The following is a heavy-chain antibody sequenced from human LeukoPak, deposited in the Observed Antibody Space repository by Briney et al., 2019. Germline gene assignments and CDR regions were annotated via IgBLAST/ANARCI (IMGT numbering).Heavy chain of an antibody. CDR3: APQTMILVL. D-gene: IGHD3-22*01. CDR2: IKEDGSTT. CDR1: GFTFSTHW. V-gene: IGHV3-7*01. Sequence: SGGSLRLSCVASGFTFSTHWVSWVRQAPGKGLEWVANIKEDGSTTDYVDSVKGRFTISRDNAKNSVFLQMNSQRAEDTAVYYCAPQTMILVLGGQGTLVTVSS. J-gene: IGHJ4*02.